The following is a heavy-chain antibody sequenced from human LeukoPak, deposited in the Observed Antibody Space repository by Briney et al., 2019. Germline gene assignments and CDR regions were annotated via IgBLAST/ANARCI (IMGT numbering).Heavy chain of an antibody. CDR2: INPSGGST. D-gene: IGHD2-2*01. CDR1: GYTFTSYY. J-gene: IGHJ4*02. Sequence: ASVKVSCKASGYTFTSYYMHWVRQAPGQGLEWMGIINPSGGSTSYAQKFQGSVTMTRDMSTSAVYMELSSLRSEDTAVYYCARGLVNLPDYWGQGTLVTVSS. CDR3: ARGLVNLPDY. V-gene: IGHV1-46*01.